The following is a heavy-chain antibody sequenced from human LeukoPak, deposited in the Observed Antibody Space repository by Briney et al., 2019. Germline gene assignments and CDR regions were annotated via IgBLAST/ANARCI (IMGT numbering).Heavy chain of an antibody. V-gene: IGHV3-15*01. D-gene: IGHD3-16*01. J-gene: IGHJ4*02. CDR1: GFTFSNAW. CDR3: TTLYTYFYDYG. CDR2: IKSKTDGGTT. Sequence: PGGSLTLSCAASGFTFSNAWMSWVRQAPGKGLEWVAHIKSKTDGGTTDYAAPVKGRFTISRDDSKNTLYLQMNSLKTEDTAVYYCTTLYTYFYDYGWGQGTLVTVSS.